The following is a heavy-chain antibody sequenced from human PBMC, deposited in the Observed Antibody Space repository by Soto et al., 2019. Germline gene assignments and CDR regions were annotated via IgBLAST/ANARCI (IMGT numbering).Heavy chain of an antibody. J-gene: IGHJ5*02. V-gene: IGHV1-3*01. CDR3: ARDREGYCSSTSCSHWFDP. D-gene: IGHD2-2*01. CDR1: GYTFTSYA. CDR2: INAGNGNT. Sequence: ASVKVSCKASGYTFTSYAMHWVRQAPGQRLEWMGWINAGNGNTKYSQKFQGRVTITRDTSASTAYMELSSLRSEDTAVYYCARDREGYCSSTSCSHWFDPWGQGTLVTVSS.